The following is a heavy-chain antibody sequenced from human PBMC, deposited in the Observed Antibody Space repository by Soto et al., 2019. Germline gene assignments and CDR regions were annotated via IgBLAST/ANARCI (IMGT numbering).Heavy chain of an antibody. CDR3: ATTGMGLTLYYYYHGMDV. D-gene: IGHD1-26*01. Sequence: EAQLVESGGGLVQPGGSLRLSCAASGFTVSTNYMTWVRQAPGKGLEWVSVMFYGGSTYYAASVKGRFTISRDDSKNTLYLQMNSLRAEDTVVYDCATTGMGLTLYYYYHGMDVWGQGTTVTVSS. CDR1: GFTVSTNY. J-gene: IGHJ6*02. CDR2: MFYGGST. V-gene: IGHV3-66*01.